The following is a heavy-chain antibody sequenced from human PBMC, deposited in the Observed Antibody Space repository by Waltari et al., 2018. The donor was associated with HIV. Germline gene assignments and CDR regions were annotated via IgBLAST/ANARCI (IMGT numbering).Heavy chain of an antibody. CDR1: GFTFRDYY. CDR2: MSGSGSAS. Sequence: QVQLVESGGGLVKPGGSLKLSCAASGFTFRDYYMSWIRQAPGKWLESVSDMSGSGSASYYADSVKGRFTISRDNAKNSLYLQMSSLRAEDTAVYYCARDRVVVVPAAMDVWGQGTTVTVSS. D-gene: IGHD2-2*01. J-gene: IGHJ6*02. V-gene: IGHV3-11*04. CDR3: ARDRVVVVPAAMDV.